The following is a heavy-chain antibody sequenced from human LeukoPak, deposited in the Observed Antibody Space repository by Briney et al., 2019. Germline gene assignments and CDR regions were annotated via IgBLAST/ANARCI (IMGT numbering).Heavy chain of an antibody. CDR3: AKDRSTSLMDV. CDR2: IRYDETNK. V-gene: IGHV3-30*02. D-gene: IGHD2-2*01. Sequence: PGGSLRLSCAASGFTFRGYGMHWVRQAPGKGLEWVAFIRYDETNKYYADSVKGRFTISRDNSNNTLYLQMNSLRTEDTAVYYCAKDRSTSLMDVWGKGTTVTVSS. CDR1: GFTFRGYG. J-gene: IGHJ6*04.